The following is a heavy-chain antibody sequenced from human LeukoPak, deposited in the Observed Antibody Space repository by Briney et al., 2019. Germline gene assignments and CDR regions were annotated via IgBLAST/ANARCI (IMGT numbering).Heavy chain of an antibody. V-gene: IGHV1-2*06. Sequence: GASVKVSFKTSGYGFTGYYIHWVRQAPGQGLEWMGRINPNSGGPNYGQKFQGTVTMTRDTSISTAYLELSNLRSDDTAAYYCVRGYSYGFYFDYWGQGSLVTVSS. CDR1: GYGFTGYY. J-gene: IGHJ4*02. CDR3: VRGYSYGFYFDY. D-gene: IGHD5-18*01. CDR2: INPNSGGP.